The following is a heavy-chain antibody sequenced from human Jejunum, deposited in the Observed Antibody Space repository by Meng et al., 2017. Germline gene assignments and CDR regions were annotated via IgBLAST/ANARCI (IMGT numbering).Heavy chain of an antibody. J-gene: IGHJ4*02. D-gene: IGHD3-16*01. CDR3: ARDYWGSLDY. Sequence: QGQLQESGPGLVRPSETLSLTCTVSRGSVSRPDYQWGWIRQPPGKGLEWIGYAGANFQSGTNHNPSLKSRVTISLDTSKNQFSLKLTSVNAADTAVYYCARDYWGSLDYWGQGILVTVFS. CDR1: RGSVSRPDYQ. V-gene: IGHV4-61*08. CDR2: AGANFQSGT.